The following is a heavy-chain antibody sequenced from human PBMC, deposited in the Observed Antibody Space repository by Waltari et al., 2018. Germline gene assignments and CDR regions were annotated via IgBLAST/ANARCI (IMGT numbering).Heavy chain of an antibody. CDR2: IYYPGST. D-gene: IGHD5-18*01. CDR1: GGSISSSSYY. J-gene: IGHJ6*02. V-gene: IGHV4-39*01. Sequence: QLQLQESGPGLVKSSETLSLTCTVSGGSISSSSYYWGWIRQPPGKGLEGIGTIYYPGSTYYNPSLKSRVTISIDTSKNQFSLNLSSVTAADTAVYYCSRRIQQNGMDLWGQGTTVTVSS. CDR3: SRRIQQNGMDL.